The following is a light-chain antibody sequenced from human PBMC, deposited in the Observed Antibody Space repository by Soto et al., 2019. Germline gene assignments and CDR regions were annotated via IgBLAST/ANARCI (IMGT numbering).Light chain of an antibody. Sequence: EIVLTQSPGTLSLSPGERATLSCRASQSVSSSQLAWYQQKPGQAPRLLIYGASTTATGIPDRVSGGGSGTDFTLTISRLEPEDFAVYYCQQFGSSPEYTFGQGTKLEVK. CDR1: QSVSSSQ. V-gene: IGKV3-20*01. J-gene: IGKJ2*01. CDR2: GAS. CDR3: QQFGSSPEYT.